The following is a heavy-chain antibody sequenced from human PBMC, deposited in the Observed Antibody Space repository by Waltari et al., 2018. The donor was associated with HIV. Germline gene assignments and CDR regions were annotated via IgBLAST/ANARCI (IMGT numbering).Heavy chain of an antibody. CDR1: GFTFSNYW. D-gene: IGHD3-16*01. J-gene: IGHJ4*02. V-gene: IGHV3-7*01. CDR2: IKEDGNKK. CDR3: ARGWGWGFDY. Sequence: EVQLVESGGGLVQPGGSLTLSCAVSGFTFSNYWMNWVRQAPGKGLEWGANIKEDGNKKYYVDSVKGRFTISRDNAKNSLYLQMNSLRAEDTAVYYCARGWGWGFDYWGQGTLVTVSS.